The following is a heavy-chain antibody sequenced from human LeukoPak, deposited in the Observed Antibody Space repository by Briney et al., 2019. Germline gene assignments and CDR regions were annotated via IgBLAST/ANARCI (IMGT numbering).Heavy chain of an antibody. Sequence: SETLSLTCTVSGGSIGSYYWSWIRQPAGKGLEWIGRIYTSGSTNYNPSLKSRVTMSVNTSKNQFSLKLSSVTAADTAVYYCARAVPREQWLAPFDYWGQGTLVTVSS. CDR2: IYTSGST. V-gene: IGHV4-4*07. J-gene: IGHJ4*02. D-gene: IGHD6-19*01. CDR3: ARAVPREQWLAPFDY. CDR1: GGSIGSYY.